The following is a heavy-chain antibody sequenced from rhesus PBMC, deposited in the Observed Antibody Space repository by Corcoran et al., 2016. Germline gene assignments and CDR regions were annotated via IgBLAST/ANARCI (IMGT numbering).Heavy chain of an antibody. J-gene: IGHJ4*01. V-gene: IGHV4-160*01. D-gene: IGHD4-29*01. Sequence: QVQLQESGPGLVKPSETLSLTCAVSGGSISSNYGSWIRQPPGKGLAWIGRIRGIGGSPDSNPSLESRVTISTDPSKDRFSLRLSSVTAADTAVYYCARTPTAYGSSYYFDYWGQGVLVTVSS. CDR3: ARTPTAYGSSYYFDY. CDR2: IRGIGGSP. CDR1: GGSISSNY.